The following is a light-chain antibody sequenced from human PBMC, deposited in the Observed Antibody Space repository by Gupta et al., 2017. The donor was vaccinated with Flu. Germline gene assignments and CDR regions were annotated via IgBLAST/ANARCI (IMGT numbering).Light chain of an antibody. CDR2: QAS. V-gene: IGKV1-5*03. J-gene: IGKJ2*01. Sequence: GDSVTITCRATQSISGWLAWYQQKPGKAPKVLIYQASSSASGVPSRFSGSGSGTEFTLTISSLQPDDSATYYCQQSNTYPYTFGQGTNLEIK. CDR1: QSISGW. CDR3: QQSNTYPYT.